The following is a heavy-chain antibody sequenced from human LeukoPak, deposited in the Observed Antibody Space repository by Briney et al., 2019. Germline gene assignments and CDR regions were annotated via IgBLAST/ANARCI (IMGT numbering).Heavy chain of an antibody. CDR3: ARVATMVRGVKLNWFDP. CDR2: IIPIFGTA. CDR1: GYTFTSYD. J-gene: IGHJ5*02. V-gene: IGHV1-69*13. D-gene: IGHD3-10*01. Sequence: ASVKVSCKASGYTFTSYDINWVRQATGQGLEWMGGIIPIFGTANYAQKFQGRVTITADESTSTAYMELSSLRSEDTAVYYCARVATMVRGVKLNWFDPWGQGTLVTVSS.